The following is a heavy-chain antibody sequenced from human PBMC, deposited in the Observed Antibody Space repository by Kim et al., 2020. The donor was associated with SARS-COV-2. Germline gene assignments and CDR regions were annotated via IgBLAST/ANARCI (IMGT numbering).Heavy chain of an antibody. D-gene: IGHD3-22*01. CDR1: GFTFSSYA. J-gene: IGHJ6*02. CDR2: ISYDGSNK. Sequence: GGSLRLSCAASGFTFSSYAMHWVRQAPGKGLEWVAVISYDGSNKYYADSVKGRYTISRDNSKNTLYLQMNSLRAEDTAVYYCARRYYDSRSYYYYGMDVWGQGTTVTVSS. CDR3: ARRYYDSRSYYYYGMDV. V-gene: IGHV3-30-3*01.